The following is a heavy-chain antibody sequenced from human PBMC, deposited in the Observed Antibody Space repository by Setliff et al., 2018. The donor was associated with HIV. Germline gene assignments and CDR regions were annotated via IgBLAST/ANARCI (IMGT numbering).Heavy chain of an antibody. J-gene: IGHJ3*02. CDR1: GGSFSGYY. V-gene: IGHV4-34*01. Sequence: SETLSLTCAVYGGSFSGYYWSWIRQPPGKGLEWIGEINHSGSTNYNMSLWSRVTISLDASRNQFSLELISVTAADTAVYHCARRPLAARSAFDIWGQGTMVTVSS. CDR3: ARRPLAARSAFDI. D-gene: IGHD6-6*01. CDR2: INHSGST.